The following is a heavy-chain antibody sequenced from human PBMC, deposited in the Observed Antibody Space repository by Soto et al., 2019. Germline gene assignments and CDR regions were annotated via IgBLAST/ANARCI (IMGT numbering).Heavy chain of an antibody. V-gene: IGHV4-30-2*01. CDR2: IYHGGST. CDR3: ARVPSP. J-gene: IGHJ5*02. Sequence: QLQLQESGSGLVKPSQTLSLTCAVSGGSISSGGYSWSWIRQPPGKGLEWIGYIYHGGSTCYTPSPTSGGTIAADSAKNQFSLKLSSVTAADAAVYYCARVPSPWGQGTLVSVSS. CDR1: GGSISSGGYS.